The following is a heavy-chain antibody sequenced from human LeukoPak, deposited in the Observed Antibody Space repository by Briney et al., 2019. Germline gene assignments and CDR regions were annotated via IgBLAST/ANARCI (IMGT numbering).Heavy chain of an antibody. J-gene: IGHJ4*02. Sequence: GGSLRLSCAASGFTFSDHYMSWIRPAPGKGLECVSYISSGGSTTYYTDSVKGRFTISRDNGKNALYLQMNSLRAEDTAVYYCAREIAADRGFDSWGQGTLVTVSS. CDR2: ISSGGSTT. CDR1: GFTFSDHY. CDR3: AREIAADRGFDS. D-gene: IGHD6-6*01. V-gene: IGHV3-11*01.